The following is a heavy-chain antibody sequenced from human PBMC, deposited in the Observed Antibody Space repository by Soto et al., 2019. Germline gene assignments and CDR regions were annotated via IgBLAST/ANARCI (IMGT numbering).Heavy chain of an antibody. CDR2: VSHDGRNT. Sequence: VQLVESGGGVVQPGRSLRLSCAASGFTFSDYAMHWVRQAPGKGLEWVAVVSHDGRNTHYADSVKGRFTTSRDSSKNTVSLAITSLRAEDTAVYYCAKGGRQWLVTSDFNYWGQGSLVTVSS. V-gene: IGHV3-30*18. CDR3: AKGGRQWLVTSDFNY. CDR1: GFTFSDYA. J-gene: IGHJ4*02. D-gene: IGHD6-19*01.